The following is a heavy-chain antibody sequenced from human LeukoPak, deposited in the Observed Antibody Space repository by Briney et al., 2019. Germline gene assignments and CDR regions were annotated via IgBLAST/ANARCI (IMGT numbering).Heavy chain of an antibody. CDR3: ARNRRDGYNYYFDY. Sequence: ASVKVSCKASGYTFTNYAINWVRQAPGQGLECMGWINTNTGNPTYAQGFTRRFVFSLDTSVSTAYLQISSLKAEDTAVYYCARNRRDGYNYYFDYWGQGTLVTVSS. V-gene: IGHV7-4-1*02. CDR2: INTNTGNP. J-gene: IGHJ4*02. D-gene: IGHD5-24*01. CDR1: GYTFTNYA.